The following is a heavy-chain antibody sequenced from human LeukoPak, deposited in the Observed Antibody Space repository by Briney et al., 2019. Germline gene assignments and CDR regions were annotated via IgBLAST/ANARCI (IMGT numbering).Heavy chain of an antibody. J-gene: IGHJ3*02. CDR1: GYSFTSYW. CDR2: IYPGDSDT. CDR3: ATAYRGYCSSTSCYSGAFDI. Sequence: GESLKISCKGSGYSFTSYWIGWVRQMPGKGLEWMGIIYPGDSDTRYSPSFRGQVTISADKSISTAYLQWSSLKASDTAMYYCATAYRGYCSSTSCYSGAFDIWGQGTMVTVSS. V-gene: IGHV5-51*01. D-gene: IGHD2-2*03.